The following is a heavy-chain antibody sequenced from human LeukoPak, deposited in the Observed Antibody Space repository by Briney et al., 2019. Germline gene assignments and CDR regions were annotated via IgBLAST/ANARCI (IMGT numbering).Heavy chain of an antibody. Sequence: GGSLRLSCAASGFTFSSYAMSWVRQAPGKGLEWVSAIGGSGFSTYCADSEKGRFTISRDNSKNTLYLQMNSLRAEDTAVYYCEPHFYDGSGYYYYDYWGQGTLVTVSS. CDR1: GFTFSSYA. J-gene: IGHJ4*02. CDR2: IGGSGFST. CDR3: EPHFYDGSGYYYYDY. D-gene: IGHD3-22*01. V-gene: IGHV3-23*01.